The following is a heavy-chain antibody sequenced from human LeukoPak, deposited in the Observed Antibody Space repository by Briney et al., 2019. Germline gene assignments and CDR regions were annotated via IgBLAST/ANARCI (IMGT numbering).Heavy chain of an antibody. CDR1: GFTFSSYW. D-gene: IGHD1-26*01. J-gene: IGHJ4*02. Sequence: GGSLRLSRAASGFTFSSYWMHWVRQAPGKGPVCVSRITSNGSSTSYADSVRGRFTISRDNAKNTVYLQMNSLRAEDTAVYYCARDLTGAVFDFWGQGTLVTVSS. CDR2: ITSNGSST. V-gene: IGHV3-74*01. CDR3: ARDLTGAVFDF.